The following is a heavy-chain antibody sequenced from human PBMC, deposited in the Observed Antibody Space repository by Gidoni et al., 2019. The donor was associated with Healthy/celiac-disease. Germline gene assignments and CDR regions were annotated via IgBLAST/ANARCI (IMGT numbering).Heavy chain of an antibody. J-gene: IGHJ4*02. CDR1: GGSISSYY. V-gene: IGHV4-59*01. CDR2: IYYSGST. D-gene: IGHD3-10*01. Sequence: QVQLQESGPGLVKPSETLSLTCTVPGGSISSYYWSWIRQPPGKGLEWIGYIYYSGSTNYNPSLKSRVTISVDTSKNQFSLKLSSVTAADTAVYYCARDAREVRGVIIAAALDYWGQGTLVTVSS. CDR3: ARDAREVRGVIIAAALDY.